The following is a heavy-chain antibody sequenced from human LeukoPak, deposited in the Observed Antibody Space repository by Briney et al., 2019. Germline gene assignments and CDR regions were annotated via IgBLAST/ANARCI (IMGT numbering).Heavy chain of an antibody. V-gene: IGHV3-23*01. CDR1: GFTFSSYA. D-gene: IGHD6-13*01. J-gene: IGHJ3*01. CDR3: AKDSRWPSDAFNL. CDR2: ISVSDTT. Sequence: PGGSLRLSCAASGFTFSSYAMSWVRQAPGKGLEWVAAISVSDTTFYAGSVKGRFTISRDNSKNTVYLQMNSLRDDDTAVYYCAKDSRWPSDAFNLWGQGTLVTVSS.